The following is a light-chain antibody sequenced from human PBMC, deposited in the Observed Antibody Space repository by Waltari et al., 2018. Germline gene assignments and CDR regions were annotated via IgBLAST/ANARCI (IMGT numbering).Light chain of an antibody. CDR1: QSDGRS. J-gene: IGKJ1*01. CDR2: GAS. V-gene: IGKV3-20*01. CDR3: QHYVRLPVT. Sequence: EIVLTQSPGTLSLSPGERATLSCRASQSDGRSLAWYQQKPGQAPRLLIYGASIRATGIPDRFSGGGSGTDFSLTISRLEPEDFAAYHCQHYVRLPVTFGQGTKVEIK.